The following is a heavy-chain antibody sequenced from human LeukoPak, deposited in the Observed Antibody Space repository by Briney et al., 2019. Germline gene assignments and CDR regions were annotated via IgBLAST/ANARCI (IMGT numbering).Heavy chain of an antibody. J-gene: IGHJ4*02. V-gene: IGHV1-69*05. CDR1: GCTFSDYA. D-gene: IGHD5-18*01. CDR3: ARGLIQVWIFDC. Sequence: SVKVSCKASGCTFSDYAVTWVRQAPGQGLEWMGGIIPIFDTAHYAQKFQGRVTISTDESTSPAYMELSSLRAEDTAVYYCARGLIQVWIFDCGGQGTLVTVP. CDR2: IIPIFDTA.